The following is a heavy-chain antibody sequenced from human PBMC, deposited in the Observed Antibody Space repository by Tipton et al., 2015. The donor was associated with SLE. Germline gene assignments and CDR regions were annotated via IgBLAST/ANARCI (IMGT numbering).Heavy chain of an antibody. CDR3: ARGTRFLEWLLPFYMDV. J-gene: IGHJ6*03. D-gene: IGHD3-3*01. CDR1: GGSISSSAYY. V-gene: IGHV4-39*07. CDR2: VYFGGSP. Sequence: TLSLTCAVSGGSISSSAYYWGWIRQTPEKGLEWIGTVYFGGSPFYNPSLKSRITISLHTSENQFSLKLSSVTAADTAVYYCARGTRFLEWLLPFYMDVWGKGTTVTVSS.